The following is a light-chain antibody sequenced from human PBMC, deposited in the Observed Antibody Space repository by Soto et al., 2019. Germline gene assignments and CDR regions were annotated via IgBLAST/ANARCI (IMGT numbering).Light chain of an antibody. CDR3: HTYNSYSLHT. J-gene: IGKJ2*01. CDR2: DAS. CDR1: QGIRND. Sequence: DIQMTQSPSSLSASVGDRVTITCRASQGIRNDLGWYQQKPGKAPKLLIYDASSLESGVPSRFSGRGSGTEFTLTISSLQPDDCATYYCHTYNSYSLHTFGQGTKLEIK. V-gene: IGKV1-17*01.